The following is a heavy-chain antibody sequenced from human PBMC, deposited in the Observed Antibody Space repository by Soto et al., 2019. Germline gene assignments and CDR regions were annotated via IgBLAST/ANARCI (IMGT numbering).Heavy chain of an antibody. J-gene: IGHJ4*02. D-gene: IGHD3-22*01. Sequence: SETLSLTCTFSVGSISSGGYYCSWIRQHPWKGLEWIGYIYYSGSTYYNPSLKSRVTISVDTSKNQFSLKLSSVTAADTAVYYCARDRVKSYYDSSGYYGKKYYFEYWGQGTLVNVSS. CDR2: IYYSGST. V-gene: IGHV4-31*03. CDR3: ARDRVKSYYDSSGYYGKKYYFEY. CDR1: VGSISSGGYY.